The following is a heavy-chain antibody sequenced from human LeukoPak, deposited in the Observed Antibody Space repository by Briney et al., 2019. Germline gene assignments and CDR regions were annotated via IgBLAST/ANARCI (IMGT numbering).Heavy chain of an antibody. D-gene: IGHD3-9*01. V-gene: IGHV3-74*01. CDR3: ARDARYNIDV. J-gene: IGHJ6*02. CDR1: GFTFSDYW. Sequence: GGSLRLSCAASGFTFSDYWMHWVRQAPGKGLVWVSRIISDGTSATYADSVKGRFTMSGDNAKNTLYLEMNSLRADDTAVYYCARDARYNIDVWGQGTTVTVSS. CDR2: IISDGTSA.